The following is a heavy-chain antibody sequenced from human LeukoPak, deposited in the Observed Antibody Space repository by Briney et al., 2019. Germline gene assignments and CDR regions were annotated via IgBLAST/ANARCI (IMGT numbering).Heavy chain of an antibody. D-gene: IGHD4-23*01. CDR1: GYTFTSYD. CDR3: ARVNRQLRPYYFDY. CDR2: MNPNSGNT. Sequence: ASVEVSCKASGYTFTSYDINWVRQATGQGLEWMGWMNPNSGNTGYAQKFQGRVTMTRNTSISTAYMELSSLRSEDTAVYYCARVNRQLRPYYFDYWGQGTLVTVSS. J-gene: IGHJ4*02. V-gene: IGHV1-8*01.